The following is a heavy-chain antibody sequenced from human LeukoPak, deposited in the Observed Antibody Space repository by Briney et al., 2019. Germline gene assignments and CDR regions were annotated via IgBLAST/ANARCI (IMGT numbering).Heavy chain of an antibody. D-gene: IGHD2-2*01. CDR1: GGSISSYY. CDR2: IYTSGST. V-gene: IGHV4-4*07. J-gene: IGHJ5*02. CDR3: ARDLKELGYCSSTSCPSNWFDP. Sequence: SETLSLTFTVSGGSISSYYWSWIRQPAGKGLEWIGRIYTSGSTNYNPSLKSRVTMSVDTSKHQFSLKLSSVTAADTAVYYCARDLKELGYCSSTSCPSNWFDPWGQGTLVTVSS.